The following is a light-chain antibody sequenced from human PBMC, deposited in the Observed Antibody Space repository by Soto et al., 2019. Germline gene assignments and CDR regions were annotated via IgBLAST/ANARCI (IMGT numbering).Light chain of an antibody. CDR3: QQAASFPIT. CDR1: QGIKNW. CDR2: TGS. V-gene: IGKV1-12*01. J-gene: IGKJ5*01. Sequence: DIQMTQSPSYVSASVGDRVTITCRASQGIKNWLAWYQQKPGKAPNILIYTGSSLQSGVTSRFSGSGSGTDFTLTINSLQPEDFATYYCQQAASFPITFGQGTRLEIK.